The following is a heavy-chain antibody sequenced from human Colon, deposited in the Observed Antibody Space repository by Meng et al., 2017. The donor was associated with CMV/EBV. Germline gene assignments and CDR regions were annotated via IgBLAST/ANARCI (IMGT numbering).Heavy chain of an antibody. CDR3: VRDGRMYAFDY. D-gene: IGHD2-8*01. Sequence: GESLKISCTASGFIFGDHFMDWVRQSPGKGLEWVGRAKNKAWQYGTEYAASVKGRFIISRDDSNGSLYLQMNSLEHEDTAVYYCVRDGRMYAFDYWGQGTLVTVSS. CDR2: AKNKAWQYGT. J-gene: IGHJ4*02. CDR1: GFIFGDHF. V-gene: IGHV3-72*01.